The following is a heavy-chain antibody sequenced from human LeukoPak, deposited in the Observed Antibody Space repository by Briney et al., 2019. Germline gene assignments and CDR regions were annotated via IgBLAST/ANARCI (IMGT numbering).Heavy chain of an antibody. CDR1: GFTFSSYE. J-gene: IGHJ4*02. CDR2: ISNSGSAI. D-gene: IGHD2-15*01. CDR3: ARGYCSGGSCPQPFDY. Sequence: GGSLRLSCAASGFTFSSYEMNWVRQAPGKGLEWVSYISNSGSAIYYADSVKGRFTISRDNAKNSLYLQMNSLRAEDTAVYYCARGYCSGGSCPQPFDYWGQGTLVTVSS. V-gene: IGHV3-48*03.